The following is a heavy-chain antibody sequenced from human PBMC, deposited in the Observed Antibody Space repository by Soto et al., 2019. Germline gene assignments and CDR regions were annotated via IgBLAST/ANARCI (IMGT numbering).Heavy chain of an antibody. V-gene: IGHV3-23*01. CDR2: ISGSGGST. Sequence: PGGSLRLSCAASGFTFSSYAMSWVRQAPGKGLEWVSAISGSGGSTYYADSVKGRFTISRDNSKNTLYLQMNSLRAEDTAVYYCAKVFPLDYGDYFDYYYYGMDVWGQGTTVTVSS. CDR3: AKVFPLDYGDYFDYYYYGMDV. J-gene: IGHJ6*02. D-gene: IGHD4-17*01. CDR1: GFTFSSYA.